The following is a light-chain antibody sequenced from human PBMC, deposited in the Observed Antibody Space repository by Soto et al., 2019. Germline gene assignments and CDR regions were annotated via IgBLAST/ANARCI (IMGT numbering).Light chain of an antibody. CDR3: CSYTTTTSRV. CDR2: DVS. J-gene: IGLJ1*01. CDR1: SIDVGHYNY. Sequence: QSALTQPASVSGSPGQSITISCTGTSIDVGHYNYVSWYQQHPGNAPKLVIYDVSIRASGVSDRFSGSKSGNTASLTISGLQAEDEADYYCCSYTTTTSRVFGTGTKVTVL. V-gene: IGLV2-14*03.